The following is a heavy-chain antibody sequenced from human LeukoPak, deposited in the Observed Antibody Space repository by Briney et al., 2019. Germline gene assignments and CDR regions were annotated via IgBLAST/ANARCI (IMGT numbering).Heavy chain of an antibody. Sequence: ASVKVSCKASGYTFTGYYMHWVRQAPGQGLEWMGWINPNSGGTNYAQKFQGRVTMTRDTSISTAYMELSRLRFDDTAVYYCARSKNIAAAGTGVGYWGQGTLVTVSS. D-gene: IGHD6-13*01. V-gene: IGHV1-2*02. CDR3: ARSKNIAAAGTGVGY. CDR2: INPNSGGT. CDR1: GYTFTGYY. J-gene: IGHJ4*02.